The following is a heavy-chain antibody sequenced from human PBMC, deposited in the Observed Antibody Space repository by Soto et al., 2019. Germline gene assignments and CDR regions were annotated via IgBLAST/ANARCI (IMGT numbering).Heavy chain of an antibody. CDR2: ISGSGGNK. CDR1: GFTVTSYA. D-gene: IGHD6-25*01. V-gene: IGHV3-23*01. CDR3: GKAVRLHSLYSDYMDV. J-gene: IGHJ6*03. Sequence: EVQLLESGGDLVQPGGSLRLSCAPSGFTVTSYAMSWVRQAPGKGLEWVSTISGSGGNKWYADSVKGRFTISRDSSKNTLYLQMNSRRADDTAVYYCGKAVRLHSLYSDYMDVWGKGTTVTVSS.